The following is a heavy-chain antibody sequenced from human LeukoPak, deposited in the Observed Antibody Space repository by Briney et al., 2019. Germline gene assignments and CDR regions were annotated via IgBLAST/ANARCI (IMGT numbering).Heavy chain of an antibody. CDR2: IYYSGST. V-gene: IGHV4-31*03. D-gene: IGHD5-18*01. CDR1: GGSISSGGYY. J-gene: IGHJ3*01. Sequence: PSETLSLTCTVSGGSISSGGYYWSWIRQHPGKGLEWIGYIYYSGSTYYNPSLKSRVTISVDTSKNQFSLKLSSVTAADTAVYYCASVDTAMVGTWAWGQGTMVTVSS. CDR3: ASVDTAMVGTWA.